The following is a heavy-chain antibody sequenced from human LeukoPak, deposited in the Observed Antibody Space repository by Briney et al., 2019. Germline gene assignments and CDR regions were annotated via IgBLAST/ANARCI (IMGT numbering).Heavy chain of an antibody. CDR1: GYTFTSYG. Sequence: GASVKVSCKTSGYTFTSYGISWVRQAPGQGLEWMGWISAYNGNTNYAQKFQGRVTITADKSTSTAYMELSSLRSEDTAVYYCARRDDDILTDFDYWGQGTLVTVSS. V-gene: IGHV1-18*01. CDR3: ARRDDDILTDFDY. D-gene: IGHD3-9*01. J-gene: IGHJ4*02. CDR2: ISAYNGNT.